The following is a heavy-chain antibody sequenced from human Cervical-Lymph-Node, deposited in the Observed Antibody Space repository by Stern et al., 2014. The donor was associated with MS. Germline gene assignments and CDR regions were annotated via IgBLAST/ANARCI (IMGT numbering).Heavy chain of an antibody. J-gene: IGHJ4*02. CDR1: GYIFNRYY. CDR3: AREDDVQWLARGYFDS. Sequence: VQLVQSGPDMRKPGTSVKVSCKASGYIFNRYYIHWVRQAPGQGLEWMGGINPTGGRARCAQKFQGRVSVTRDTSTSTVYMDLSNLTSEDTAVYCCAREDDVQWLARGYFDSWGQGTLVTVSS. V-gene: IGHV1-46*02. D-gene: IGHD6-19*01. CDR2: INPTGGRA.